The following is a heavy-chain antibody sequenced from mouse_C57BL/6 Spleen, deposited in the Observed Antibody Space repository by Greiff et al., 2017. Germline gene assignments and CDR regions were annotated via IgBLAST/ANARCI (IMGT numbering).Heavy chain of an antibody. CDR1: GYTFSSYA. V-gene: IGHV5-4*03. CDR2: ISDGGSYT. Sequence: EVKLMEPGGGLVKPGGSVKLSCAASGYTFSSYAMSWVRQTPGKRLEWVATISDGGSYTYYPDNVKGRLTITRDNDKNNLYQQMSQLKSEDTAMYYYARSYYRNYGYFDVWGTGTTVTVSS. CDR3: ARSYYRNYGYFDV. D-gene: IGHD2-14*01. J-gene: IGHJ1*03.